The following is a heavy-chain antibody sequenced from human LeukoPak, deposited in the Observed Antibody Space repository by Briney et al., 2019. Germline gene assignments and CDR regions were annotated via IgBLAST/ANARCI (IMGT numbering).Heavy chain of an antibody. J-gene: IGHJ6*02. CDR2: IRGRCGST. D-gene: IGHD6-13*01. CDR3: AKSFMVAAAGTRAPYYYYGMDV. CDR1: GFTFSSYA. Sequence: GGSPRLSCAASGFTFSSYAMSWVRQAPGKGLEWVSAIRGRCGSTYYADSVKGRFTISRDNSKNTLYLQMNSLRAEDTAVYYCAKSFMVAAAGTRAPYYYYGMDVWGQGTTVTVSS. V-gene: IGHV3-23*01.